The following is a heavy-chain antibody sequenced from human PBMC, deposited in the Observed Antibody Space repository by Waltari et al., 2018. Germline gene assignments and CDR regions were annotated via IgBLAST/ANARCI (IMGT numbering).Heavy chain of an antibody. J-gene: IGHJ4*02. D-gene: IGHD7-27*01. CDR1: GLTFGSVW. V-gene: IGHV3-74*01. CDR3: ARDNWGPAY. CDR2: RKSDGSDS. Sequence: VQLVESGGGLVQPGGSLRLSCAASGLTFGSVWMHWVRQAPGKGPVWVSRRKSDGSDSDYAHSGKGRFTISLDNDKDTLYLQMNSLRAEDTAVYYCARDNWGPAYWGQGTLVTVPS.